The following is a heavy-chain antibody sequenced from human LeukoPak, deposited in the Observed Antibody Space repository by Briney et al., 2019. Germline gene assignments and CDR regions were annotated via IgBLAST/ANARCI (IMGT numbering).Heavy chain of an antibody. D-gene: IGHD3-10*01. CDR1: GYTFTSYG. CDR3: ARDLRHYYGSGSYYHGEDGNWFDP. Sequence: GASVKVSCKASGYTFTSYGISWVRQAPGQGLEWMGWISAYNGNTNYAQKLQGRVTMTTDTSTSTAYMELRSLRSDDTAVYYCARDLRHYYGSGSYYHGEDGNWFDPWGQGTLVTVSS. CDR2: ISAYNGNT. V-gene: IGHV1-18*01. J-gene: IGHJ5*02.